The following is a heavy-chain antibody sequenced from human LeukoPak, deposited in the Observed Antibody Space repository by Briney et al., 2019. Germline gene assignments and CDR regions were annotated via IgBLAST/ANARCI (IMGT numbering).Heavy chain of an antibody. D-gene: IGHD2-21*02. J-gene: IGHJ3*02. CDR2: ISAYNGNT. CDR3: ARDRAYCGGDCYSTEHDAFDI. V-gene: IGHV1-18*01. Sequence: GASVKVSCKASGYTFTSYGISWVRQAPGQGLEWMGWISAYNGNTNYAQKLQGRVTMTRDTSTSTVYMELSSLRSEDTAVYYCARDRAYCGGDCYSTEHDAFDIWGQGTMVTVSS. CDR1: GYTFTSYG.